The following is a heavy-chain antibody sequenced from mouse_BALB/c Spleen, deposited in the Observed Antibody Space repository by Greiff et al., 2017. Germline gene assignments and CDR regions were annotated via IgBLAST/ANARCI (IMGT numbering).Heavy chain of an antibody. CDR1: GFNIKDTY. V-gene: IGHV14-3*02. J-gene: IGHJ4*01. CDR3: ARTYYGYGAMDY. D-gene: IGHD1-2*01. Sequence: EVKLMESGAELVKPGASVKLSCTASGFNIKDTYMHWVKQRPEQGLEWIGRIDPANGNTKYDPKFQGKATITADTSSNTAYLQLSSLTSEDTAVYYCARTYYGYGAMDYWGQGTSVTVSS. CDR2: IDPANGNT.